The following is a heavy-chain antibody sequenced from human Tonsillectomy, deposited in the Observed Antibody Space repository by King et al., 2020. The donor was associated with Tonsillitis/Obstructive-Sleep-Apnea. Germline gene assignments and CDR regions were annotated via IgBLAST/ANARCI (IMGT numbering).Heavy chain of an antibody. J-gene: IGHJ4*02. V-gene: IGHV3-53*01. CDR2: FFSGGGT. Sequence: VQLVESGGGLIQPGGFLRLSCAASGFTVRSNYISWVRQAPGEGLGWVSVFFSGGGTYYADSVKGRFTISRENSKNTLYLQMNSLRAEDTAVYYCAREAYYWGQGTLVTVSS. CDR1: GFTVRSNY. CDR3: AREAYY.